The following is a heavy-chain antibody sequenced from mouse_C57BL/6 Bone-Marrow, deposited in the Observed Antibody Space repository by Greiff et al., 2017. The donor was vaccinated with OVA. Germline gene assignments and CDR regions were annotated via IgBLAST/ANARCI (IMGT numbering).Heavy chain of an antibody. V-gene: IGHV3-6*01. Sequence: ESGPGLVKPSQSLSLTCSVTGYSITSGYYWNWIRQFPGNKLEWMGYISYDGSNNYNPSLKNRISITRDTSKNQFFLKLNSVTTEDTATYYCARGGLRRPPRFAYWGQGTLVTVSA. CDR3: ARGGLRRPPRFAY. D-gene: IGHD2-2*01. CDR1: GYSITSGYY. CDR2: ISYDGSN. J-gene: IGHJ3*01.